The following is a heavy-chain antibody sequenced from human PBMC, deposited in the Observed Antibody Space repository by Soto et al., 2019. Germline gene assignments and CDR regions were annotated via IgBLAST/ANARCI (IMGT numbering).Heavy chain of an antibody. CDR1: GYTFTGYY. CDR3: ARGPLE. CDR2: IDPDSGDT. Sequence: ASVKVSCKASGYTFTGYYLHWVRQTPGQGPEWVGKIDPDSGDTDQSQKFQGRVTLTRDTAIDTAYMELTRLTLDDTAIYYCARGPLEWGQGTLVTVSS. J-gene: IGHJ4*02. V-gene: IGHV1-2*02.